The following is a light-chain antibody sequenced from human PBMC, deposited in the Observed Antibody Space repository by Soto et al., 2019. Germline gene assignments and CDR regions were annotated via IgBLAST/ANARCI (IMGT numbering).Light chain of an antibody. CDR1: SSNIGSYS. CDR3: SAWYDSLNGVV. J-gene: IGLJ2*01. V-gene: IGLV1-44*01. Sequence: QSVLTQPPSASGTPGQRVTISCSGSSSNIGSYSVNWYQQHPGTAPKLLMYSSNQRPSGDPDRFSGSKSGTSASLAISGLQSEDEADYYCSAWYDSLNGVVFGGGTKLTVL. CDR2: SSN.